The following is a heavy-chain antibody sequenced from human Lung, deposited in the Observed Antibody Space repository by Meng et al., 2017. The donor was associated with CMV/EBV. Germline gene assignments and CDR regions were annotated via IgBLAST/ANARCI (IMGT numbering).Heavy chain of an antibody. CDR1: GYSISSPYY. D-gene: IGHD3-16*01. CDR2: IYYSGNT. V-gene: IGHV4-38-2*02. Sequence: SETLSLTCTVSGYSISSPYYWGWIRQPPGRGLEWIGSIYYSGNTYYNPSLKSRVTISVDTSKNQFPLKLSSVTAADTAVYYCARDRRGSYVTGWGYWGQGTLVTVSS. CDR3: ARDRRGSYVTGWGY. J-gene: IGHJ4*02.